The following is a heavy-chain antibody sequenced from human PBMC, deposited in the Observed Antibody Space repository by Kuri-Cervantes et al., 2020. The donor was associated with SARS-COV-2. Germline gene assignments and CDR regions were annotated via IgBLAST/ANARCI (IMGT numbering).Heavy chain of an antibody. CDR1: GFTFSSYA. J-gene: IGHJ4*02. CDR2: ISYDGSNK. CDR3: AKDISRDTTVVMGEPTN. V-gene: IGHV3-30*04. D-gene: IGHD4-23*01. Sequence: GGSLRLSCAASGFTFSSYAMHWVRQAPGKGLEWVAVISYDGSNKYYADSVKGRFTISRDNSKNTLYLQMNSLRAEDTAVYYCAKDISRDTTVVMGEPTNWGQGTLVTVSS.